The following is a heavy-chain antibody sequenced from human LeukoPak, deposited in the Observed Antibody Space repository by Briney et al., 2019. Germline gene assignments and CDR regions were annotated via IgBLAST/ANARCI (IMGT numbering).Heavy chain of an antibody. CDR1: GLTLRRYS. J-gene: IGHJ4*02. CDR3: ARDPPLGSCSTISCPHLDY. D-gene: IGHD2-2*01. CDR2: ISSSSSFI. V-gene: IGHV3-21*01. Sequence: GGSLRLSCAASGLTLRRYSMNWVPQAPGKGLKGVSSISSSSSFIYYADSVKGRFTISRDNAKNSLYLQMNSLRAEDTAVYYCARDPPLGSCSTISCPHLDYWGQGTLVTVSS.